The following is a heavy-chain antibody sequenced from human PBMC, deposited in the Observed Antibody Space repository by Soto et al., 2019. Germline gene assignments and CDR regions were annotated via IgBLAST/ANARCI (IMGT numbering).Heavy chain of an antibody. J-gene: IGHJ3*01. Sequence: GGSLRLSCAGSRVTFSSYAMHWGRQAPAEGGEGVSVISHDGSDTFYAESVKGRVTISRDNSKNTMYVQMNTLRPEDTALYYCSRDGGSTGNCLPASDLWGQGTMVTVSS. CDR1: RVTFSSYA. D-gene: IGHD1-1*01. V-gene: IGHV3-30*04. CDR2: ISHDGSDT. CDR3: SRDGGSTGNCLPASDL.